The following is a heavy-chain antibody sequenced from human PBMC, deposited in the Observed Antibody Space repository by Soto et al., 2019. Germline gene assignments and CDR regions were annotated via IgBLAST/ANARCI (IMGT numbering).Heavy chain of an antibody. V-gene: IGHV3-23*01. CDR2: ISGSGGST. Sequence: GGSLRLSCAASGFTFSSYAMSWVRQAPGKGLEWVSAISGSGGSTYYADSVKGRFTISRDNSKNTLYLQMNSLRAEDTAVYYCANLGEILDLWDYWGQGTLVTVSS. CDR3: ANLGEILDLWDY. J-gene: IGHJ4*02. CDR1: GFTFSSYA. D-gene: IGHD3-3*01.